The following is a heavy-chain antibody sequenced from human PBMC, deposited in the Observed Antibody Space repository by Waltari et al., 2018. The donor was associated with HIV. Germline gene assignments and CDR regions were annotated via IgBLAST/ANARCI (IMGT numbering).Heavy chain of an antibody. J-gene: IGHJ4*02. V-gene: IGHV3-48*01. D-gene: IGHD6-6*01. CDR1: GFRLGGSG. Sequence: EVQLVESGGGLVQPGGSLRLSCTASGFRLGGSGVHWVRQAPGNGLEWVSYISTSSSAIFYADSVKGRFTISRDTAKNSLYLQMNSLRAEDTAVYYCARDRTRYYFDSWGQGTLVTVSS. CDR3: ARDRTRYYFDS. CDR2: ISTSSSAI.